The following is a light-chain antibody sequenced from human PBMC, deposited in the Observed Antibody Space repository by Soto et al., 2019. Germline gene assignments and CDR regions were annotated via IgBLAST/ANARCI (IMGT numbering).Light chain of an antibody. CDR3: QQYDNLPLT. Sequence: DIQMTQSPSSLSASVGDRVTITCQASQDITNYLNWYQQKAGIAPKVLISDASNLETGVPPRFSGSGSGTEFTLTISGPQPEDFATYYCQQYDNLPLTFGPGTQVEIK. V-gene: IGKV1-33*01. CDR2: DAS. J-gene: IGKJ3*01. CDR1: QDITNY.